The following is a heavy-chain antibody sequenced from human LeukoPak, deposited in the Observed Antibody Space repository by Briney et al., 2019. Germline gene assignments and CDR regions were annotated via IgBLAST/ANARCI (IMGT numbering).Heavy chain of an antibody. CDR1: GFTFSDYY. V-gene: IGHV3-11*04. CDR2: ISSSGSTI. Sequence: GGSLRLSCAASGFTFSDYYMSWIRQAPGKGLERVSYISSSGSTIYYADSVKGRFTISRDNAKNSLYLQMNSLRAEDTAVYYCASSPGVGYDYAGFDYWGQGTLVTVSS. D-gene: IGHD5-12*01. J-gene: IGHJ4*02. CDR3: ASSPGVGYDYAGFDY.